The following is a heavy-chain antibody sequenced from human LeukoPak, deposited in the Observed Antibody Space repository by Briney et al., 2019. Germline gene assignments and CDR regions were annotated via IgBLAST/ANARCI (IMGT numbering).Heavy chain of an antibody. CDR1: GFTFSSYS. CDR3: ARSALGYYDFWSGYYTGDNWFDP. CDR2: ISSSSSTI. Sequence: PGGSLRLSCAASGFTFSSYSMNWVRQAPGKGLEWVSYISSSSSTIYYADSVKGRFTISRDNAKNSLYLQMNSLRAEDTAVYYCARSALGYYDFWSGYYTGDNWFDPWGQGTLVTVSS. V-gene: IGHV3-48*01. J-gene: IGHJ5*02. D-gene: IGHD3-3*01.